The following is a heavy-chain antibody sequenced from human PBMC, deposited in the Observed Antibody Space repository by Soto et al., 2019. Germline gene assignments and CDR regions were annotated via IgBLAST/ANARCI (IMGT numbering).Heavy chain of an antibody. J-gene: IGHJ5*02. D-gene: IGHD3-10*01. CDR3: ARAQYGSGSYYNVYKWFDP. CDR2: INPNSGGT. CDR1: GYTFTGYY. Sequence: ASVKVSCKASGYTFTGYYMHWVRQAPGQGLEWMGWINPNSGGTNYAQKFQGWVTMTRDTSISTAYMELSRLRSDDTAVYYCARAQYGSGSYYNVYKWFDPWGQGTLVTVS. V-gene: IGHV1-2*04.